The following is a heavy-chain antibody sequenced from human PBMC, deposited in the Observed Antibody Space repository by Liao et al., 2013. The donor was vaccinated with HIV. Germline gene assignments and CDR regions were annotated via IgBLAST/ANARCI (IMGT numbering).Heavy chain of an antibody. CDR2: IYTSGST. J-gene: IGHJ3*01. D-gene: IGHD1-26*01. Sequence: QVQLQQWGAGLLKPSETLSLTCAVYGGSFSGHYWSWIRQPAGKGLEWIGRIYTSGSTNYNPSLKSRVTVSVDASKNQFSLKLNSVTAADTAFYFCARHTLGPGHLGQNPFDVWGQGTMVTVSS. CDR3: ARHTLGPGHLGQNPFDV. CDR1: GGSFSGHY. V-gene: IGHV4-59*10.